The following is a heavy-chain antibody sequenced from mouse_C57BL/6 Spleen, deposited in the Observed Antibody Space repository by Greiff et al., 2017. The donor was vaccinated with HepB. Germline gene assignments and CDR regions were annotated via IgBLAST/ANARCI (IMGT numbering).Heavy chain of an antibody. D-gene: IGHD2-4*01. V-gene: IGHV1-19*01. CDR2: INPYNGGT. CDR1: GYTFTDYY. CDR3: ARNEYDRSVAY. Sequence: EVQLQQSGPVLVKPGASVKMSCKASGYTFTDYYMNWVKQSHGKSLEWIGVINPYNGGTSYNQKFKGKATLTVDKSSSTAYMELNSLTSEDSAVYYCARNEYDRSVAYWGQGTLVTVAA. J-gene: IGHJ3*01.